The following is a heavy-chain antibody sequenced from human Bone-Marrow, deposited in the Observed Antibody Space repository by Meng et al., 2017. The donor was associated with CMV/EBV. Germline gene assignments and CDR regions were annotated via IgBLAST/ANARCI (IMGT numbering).Heavy chain of an antibody. J-gene: IGHJ5*02. V-gene: IGHV3-11*04. D-gene: IGHD6-19*01. CDR2: ISSTGRTI. Sequence: GESLKISCAASGFTFGDYYMSWIRQAPGKGLEWVSYISSTGRTIQYAGSVKGRFTISRDNAKNSLYLQMNSLRAEDTAVYYCARETAVAVADPWGQGTLVTVSS. CDR3: ARETAVAVADP. CDR1: GFTFGDYY.